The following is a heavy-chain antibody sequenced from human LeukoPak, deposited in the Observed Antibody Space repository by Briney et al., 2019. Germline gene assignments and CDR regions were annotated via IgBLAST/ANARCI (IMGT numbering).Heavy chain of an antibody. CDR3: ARSVYYGTLTGYYYYALDV. CDR1: GFTVSSNY. V-gene: IGHV3-66*01. J-gene: IGHJ6*02. D-gene: IGHD3-9*01. Sequence: GGSLRLSCAASGFTVSSNYISWVRQAPGKGLEWVSVKGRFTISRDNSKNTLYLQMDSLRGEDTAVYYCARSVYYGTLTGYYYYALDVWGQGTTVTVSS.